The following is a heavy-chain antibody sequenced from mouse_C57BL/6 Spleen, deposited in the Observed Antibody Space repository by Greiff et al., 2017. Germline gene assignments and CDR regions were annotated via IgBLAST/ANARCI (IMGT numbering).Heavy chain of an antibody. CDR3: ARSPYWYFDV. V-gene: IGHV1-52*01. J-gene: IGHJ1*03. CDR1: GYTFTSYW. CDR2: IDPSDSET. Sequence: QVQLQQPGAELVRPGSSVKLSCKASGYTFTSYWMHWVKQRPIQGLEWIGNIDPSDSETHYNQKFKDKATLTVDKSSSTAYMQLSSLTSEGSAVFYCARSPYWYFDVWGTGTTVTVSS.